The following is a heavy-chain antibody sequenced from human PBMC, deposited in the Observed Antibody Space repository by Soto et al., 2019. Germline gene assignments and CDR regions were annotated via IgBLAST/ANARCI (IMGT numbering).Heavy chain of an antibody. D-gene: IGHD5-18*01. J-gene: IGHJ5*02. CDR2: IYYSGST. V-gene: IGHV4-30-4*01. Sequence: SETLSLTCTVSGGSISSGDYYWSWIRQPPGKGLEWIGYIYYSGSTYYNPSLKSRVTISVDTSKNQFSLKLSSVTAADTAVYYCAREYGYSYGYKGYNWFDPWGQATLVTVSS. CDR1: GGSISSGDYY. CDR3: AREYGYSYGYKGYNWFDP.